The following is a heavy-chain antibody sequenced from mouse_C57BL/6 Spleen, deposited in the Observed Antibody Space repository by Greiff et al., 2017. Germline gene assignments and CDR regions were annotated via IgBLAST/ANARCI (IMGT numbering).Heavy chain of an antibody. D-gene: IGHD1-1*01. Sequence: EVHLVESGGGLVKPGGSLKLSCAASGFTFSSYAMSWVRQTPEKRLEWVATISDGGSYTYYPDNVKGRFTISRDNAKNNLYLHMRRLKSEDTAMYYCARDQGYGSSYYWYFDVWGTGTTVTVSS. CDR1: GFTFSSYA. J-gene: IGHJ1*03. CDR2: ISDGGSYT. CDR3: ARDQGYGSSYYWYFDV. V-gene: IGHV5-4*01.